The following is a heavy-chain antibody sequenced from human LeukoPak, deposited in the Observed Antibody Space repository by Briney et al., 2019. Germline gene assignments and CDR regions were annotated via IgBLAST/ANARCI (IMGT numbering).Heavy chain of an antibody. D-gene: IGHD3-10*01. CDR3: AKDLQDVSGSYSTDY. Sequence: PGGSLRLSCAASGFTFSSYGMHWVRQAPGKGLEWVAFIRYDGSNKYYADSVKGRFTISRDNSKNTLYLQMNSLRAEDTAVYYCAKDLQDVSGSYSTDYWGQGTLVTVSS. CDR1: GFTFSSYG. V-gene: IGHV3-30*02. J-gene: IGHJ4*02. CDR2: IRYDGSNK.